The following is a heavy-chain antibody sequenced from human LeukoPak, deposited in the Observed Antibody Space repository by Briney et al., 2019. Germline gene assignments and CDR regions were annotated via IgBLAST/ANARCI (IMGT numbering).Heavy chain of an antibody. J-gene: IGHJ6*03. CDR2: IRFDGNNK. CDR3: AKDLAVSNYYYMDV. D-gene: IGHD2-8*01. Sequence: GGSLRLSCAASGFIFNTYGMHWVRQAPGKGLEWVAFIRFDGNNKHYADSLKGRFTIPRDNSKNMLYLQMNSLRVEDTAMYYCAKDLAVSNYYYMDVWGKGTTVTVSS. CDR1: GFIFNTYG. V-gene: IGHV3-30*02.